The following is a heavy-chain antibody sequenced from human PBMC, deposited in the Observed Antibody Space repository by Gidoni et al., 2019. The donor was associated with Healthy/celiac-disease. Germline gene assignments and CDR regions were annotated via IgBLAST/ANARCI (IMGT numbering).Heavy chain of an antibody. J-gene: IGHJ4*02. V-gene: IGHV3-7*01. CDR2: IKQDGSEK. D-gene: IGHD4-17*01. Sequence: EVQLVESGGCLVQPGGSLRLSCAASGFTFSSYWMIWVRQAPGKGLEWVANIKQDGSEKYYVDSVKGRFTISRDNAKNSLYLQMNSLRAEDTAVYYCARYNDDGDYDFDYWGQGTLVTVSS. CDR1: GFTFSSYW. CDR3: ARYNDDGDYDFDY.